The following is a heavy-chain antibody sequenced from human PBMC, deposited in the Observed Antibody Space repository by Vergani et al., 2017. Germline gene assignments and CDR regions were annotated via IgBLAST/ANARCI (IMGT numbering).Heavy chain of an antibody. CDR2: IYYSGST. J-gene: IGHJ4*02. D-gene: IGHD6-13*01. CDR3: AGLFIAAAGMLDY. Sequence: QLQLQESGPGLVKPSETLSLTCTVSGGSISSSSYYWGWIRQPPGKGLEWIGSIYYSGSTYYNPSLKSRVTISVDTSKNQFSLKLSSVTAADTAVYYCAGLFIAAAGMLDYWGQGTLVTVSS. CDR1: GGSISSSSYY. V-gene: IGHV4-39*01.